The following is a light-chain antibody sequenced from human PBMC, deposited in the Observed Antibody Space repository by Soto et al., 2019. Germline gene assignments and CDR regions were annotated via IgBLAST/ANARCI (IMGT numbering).Light chain of an antibody. CDR3: QQYSQWPRT. Sequence: EMVVTQSPATLSVSPGERATLSCRASESVGSSLAWYRHKPGQAPRLIIYGSSTRATGIPARFSGGGSGTEFTLTITSLQSEDFAVYYCQQYSQWPRTFGQGTKVEIK. CDR2: GSS. CDR1: ESVGSS. V-gene: IGKV3-15*01. J-gene: IGKJ1*01.